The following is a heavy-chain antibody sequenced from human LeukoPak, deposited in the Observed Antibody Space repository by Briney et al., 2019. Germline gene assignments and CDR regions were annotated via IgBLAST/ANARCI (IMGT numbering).Heavy chain of an antibody. J-gene: IGHJ6*03. Sequence: SETLSLTCTVSGGSISSYYWSWIRQPAGKGLEWIGRIYTSGGTNYNPSLKSRVTMSVDTSKNQFSLKLSSVTAADTAMYYCAREGGIAALPDYYYCMDVWGKGTTVTVSS. D-gene: IGHD6-6*01. CDR3: AREGGIAALPDYYYCMDV. CDR2: IYTSGGT. V-gene: IGHV4-4*07. CDR1: GGSISSYY.